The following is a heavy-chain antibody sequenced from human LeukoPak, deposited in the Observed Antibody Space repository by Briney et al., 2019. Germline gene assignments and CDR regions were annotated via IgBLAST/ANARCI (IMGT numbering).Heavy chain of an antibody. V-gene: IGHV4-39*07. J-gene: IGHJ4*02. CDR1: GGSISSSSYY. CDR3: AREHYYGDYDSAFDY. Sequence: SETLSLTCAVSGGSISSSSYYWGWIRQPPGKGLEWIGSIYYSGSTYYNPSLKSRVTISVDTSKNQFSLKLSSVTAADTAVYYCAREHYYGDYDSAFDYWGQGTLVTVSS. CDR2: IYYSGST. D-gene: IGHD4-17*01.